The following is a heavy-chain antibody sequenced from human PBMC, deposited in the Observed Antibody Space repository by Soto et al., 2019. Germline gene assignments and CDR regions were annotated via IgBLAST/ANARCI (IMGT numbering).Heavy chain of an antibody. CDR2: IKKDGSEK. CDR3: ARLYLAATITSLDY. Sequence: SGGSLRLSCAASGLTFSNYWLSWVRQAPGKGLEWVANIKKDGSEKYYVGSVVGRFTISRGNAENPLYLQMNSLRAEDTAVYYCARLYLAATITSLDYWGQGTLVTVSS. V-gene: IGHV3-7*01. D-gene: IGHD5-12*01. J-gene: IGHJ4*02. CDR1: GLTFSNYW.